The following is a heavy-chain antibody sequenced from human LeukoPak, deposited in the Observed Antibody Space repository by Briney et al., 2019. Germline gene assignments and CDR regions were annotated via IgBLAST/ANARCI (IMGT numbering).Heavy chain of an antibody. Sequence: GGSLRLSCAASGFIFNKYDMQWVRQAPGKGLEWVAVISYDGSNKYYADSVKGRFTISRDNSKNTLYLQMNSLRAEDTAVYYCARGENIVVVTAILYFQHWGQGTLVTVSS. V-gene: IGHV3-30*19. CDR1: GFIFNKYD. D-gene: IGHD2-21*02. CDR3: ARGENIVVVTAILYFQH. J-gene: IGHJ1*01. CDR2: ISYDGSNK.